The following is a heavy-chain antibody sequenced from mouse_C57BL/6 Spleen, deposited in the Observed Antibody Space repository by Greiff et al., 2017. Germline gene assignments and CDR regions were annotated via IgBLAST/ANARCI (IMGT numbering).Heavy chain of an antibody. CDR3: APCGNYERYYAMDY. CDR1: GYTFTSYW. CDR2: IDPSDRYT. D-gene: IGHD2-1*01. J-gene: IGHJ4*01. V-gene: IGHV1-50*01. Sequence: QVQLQQSGAELVKPGASVKLSCKASGYTFTSYWLQWVQQRPGQGLEWIGEIDPSDRYTKSHRKFKGKATLTVDTSSSTAYMQLSSLTSEDSAVYYCAPCGNYERYYAMDYWGQGTSVTVSS.